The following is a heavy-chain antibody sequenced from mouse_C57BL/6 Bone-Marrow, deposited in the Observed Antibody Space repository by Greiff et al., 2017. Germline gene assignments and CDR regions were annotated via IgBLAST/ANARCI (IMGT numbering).Heavy chain of an antibody. V-gene: IGHV1-64*01. CDR3: AREGWLLPPFAY. Sequence: QVQLQQPGAELVKPGASVKLSCKASGYTFTSYWMHWVKQRPGQGLEWIGMIHPNSGSTNYNEKFKSKATLTVDKSSSTAYMQLSSLTSEGSAVYYCAREGWLLPPFAYWGQGTLGTVSA. D-gene: IGHD2-3*01. CDR2: IHPNSGST. CDR1: GYTFTSYW. J-gene: IGHJ3*01.